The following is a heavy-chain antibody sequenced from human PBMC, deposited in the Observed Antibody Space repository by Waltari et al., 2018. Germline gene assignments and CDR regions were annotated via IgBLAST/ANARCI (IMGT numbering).Heavy chain of an antibody. J-gene: IGHJ4*02. CDR1: GFTFSSYS. V-gene: IGHV3-21*01. D-gene: IGHD3-16*01. CDR2: IRSRSRYI. Sequence: EVQLVESGGGLVKPGGSLRLSCAASGFTFSSYSMNWVRQAQGKGLEWVASIRSRSRYIDYADSVKGRFTISRDNDKNSLYLQMNSLRAEDTAVYYCARAPRGEFDYWGQGTLVTVSS. CDR3: ARAPRGEFDY.